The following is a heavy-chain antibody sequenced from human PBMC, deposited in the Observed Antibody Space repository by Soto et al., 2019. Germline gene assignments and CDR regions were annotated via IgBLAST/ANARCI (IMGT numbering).Heavy chain of an antibody. J-gene: IGHJ6*03. CDR1: GGFFSRYY. Sequence: PSETLSLTCAVYGGFFSRYYWCWIRQPPGKGLEWIGEINHSGSTNYNPSLKSRVTISVDTSKEQFSLKLSSVTAADTAVYYCARHSPTYDPFYMDVWGKGTTVTVSS. CDR2: INHSGST. CDR3: ARHSPTYDPFYMDV. V-gene: IGHV4-34*01. D-gene: IGHD3-16*01.